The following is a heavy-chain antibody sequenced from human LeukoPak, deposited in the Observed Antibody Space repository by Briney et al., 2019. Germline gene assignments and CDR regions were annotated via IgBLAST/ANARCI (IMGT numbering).Heavy chain of an antibody. CDR3: ARVGSLTRDY. J-gene: IGHJ4*02. CDR1: GGSISSYY. V-gene: IGHV4-4*07. D-gene: IGHD1-26*01. Sequence: PSETLSLTCTVSGGSISSYYWSCIRQPAGKGLEWIGRIETSGSTNYNPSLKSRVTISVDKSKNQFSLKLSSVTAADTAVYYCARVGSLTRDYWGQGTLVTVSS. CDR2: IETSGST.